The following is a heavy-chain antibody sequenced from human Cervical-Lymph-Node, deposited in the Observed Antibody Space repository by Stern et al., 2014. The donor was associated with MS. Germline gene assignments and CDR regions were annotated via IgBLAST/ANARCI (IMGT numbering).Heavy chain of an antibody. Sequence: VQLVESGAEVKKPGASVKVSCTASGYTFTDYAISWVRQAPGHGLEWMAWISAYNGDTTFAQEVQGRVSLTTDTATSTAYMELRSLRSDDTAVYYCAVLSVDADFDYWGQGTLVTVSS. CDR1: GYTFTDYA. D-gene: IGHD5-18*01. J-gene: IGHJ4*02. CDR2: ISAYNGDT. CDR3: AVLSVDADFDY. V-gene: IGHV1-18*01.